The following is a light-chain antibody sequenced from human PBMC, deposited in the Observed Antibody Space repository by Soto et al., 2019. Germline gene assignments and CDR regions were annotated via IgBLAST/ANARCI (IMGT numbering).Light chain of an antibody. V-gene: IGLV2-14*01. CDR2: DVS. CDR3: FSYTTSTTLWV. Sequence: QSALTQPASVSGSPGQSIAISCTGTSRDVGGHNYVSWYQQHPGRAPKVLIYDVSNRPSGVSNRFSGSKSDNTASLTISGLQAEDEADYYCFSYTTSTTLWVFGGETKLTVL. CDR1: SRDVGGHNY. J-gene: IGLJ3*02.